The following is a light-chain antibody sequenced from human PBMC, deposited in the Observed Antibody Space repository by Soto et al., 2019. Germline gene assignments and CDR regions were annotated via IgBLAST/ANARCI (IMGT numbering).Light chain of an antibody. CDR1: SSNVGSNT. CDR3: AAWDDSLNASV. CDR2: SNN. V-gene: IGLV1-44*01. J-gene: IGLJ1*01. Sequence: QSVLTQPPSASGAPGQRVTISCSGSSSNVGSNTVSWYQQFPGTAPKLLIHSNNKRPSGVPDRFSGSKSGTSASLAISGLQSEDEADYDCAAWDDSLNASVFGGGTKLTVL.